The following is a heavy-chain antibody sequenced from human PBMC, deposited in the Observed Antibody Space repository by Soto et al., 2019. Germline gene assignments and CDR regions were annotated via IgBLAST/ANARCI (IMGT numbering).Heavy chain of an antibody. V-gene: IGHV1-18*01. CDR1: GYAFTTFG. J-gene: IGHJ4*02. D-gene: IGHD2-2*01. CDR2: IDPKNGNT. Sequence: ASVKVSCKASGYAFTTFGISWVRQAPGQGLEWMGWIDPKNGNTKDAQKFQGRVTMTTDTSTSTAYMELRSLRSDDTAVYYCAKEYCDSSRCFLPDYWGQGALVTVSS. CDR3: AKEYCDSSRCFLPDY.